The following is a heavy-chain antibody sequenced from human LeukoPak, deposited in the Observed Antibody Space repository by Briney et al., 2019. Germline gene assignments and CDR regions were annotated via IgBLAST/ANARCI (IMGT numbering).Heavy chain of an antibody. CDR3: ARGDGSSRLHYFDY. D-gene: IGHD6-13*01. CDR2: ISSSSSTI. V-gene: IGHV3-48*02. J-gene: IGHJ4*02. CDR1: GFAFSSYA. Sequence: QAGGSLRLSCAASGFAFSSYAMHWVRQAPGKGLEWVSYISSSSSTIYYADSVKGRFTISRDNAKNSLYLQMNSLRDEDTAVYYCARGDGSSRLHYFDYWGQGTLVTVSS.